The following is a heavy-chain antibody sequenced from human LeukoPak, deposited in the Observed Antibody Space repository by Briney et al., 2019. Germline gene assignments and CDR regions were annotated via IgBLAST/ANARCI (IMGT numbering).Heavy chain of an antibody. D-gene: IGHD6-19*01. CDR1: GYTFTIYG. CDR2: ISAYNGNT. CDR3: ARDHRQWLVREFDY. V-gene: IGHV1-18*01. Sequence: GASVKVSCKASGYTFTIYGISWVRQAPGQGLEWMGWISAYNGNTNYAQKLQGRVTMATDTSTSTAYMELRSLRSDDTAVYYCARDHRQWLVREFDYWGQGTLVTVSS. J-gene: IGHJ4*02.